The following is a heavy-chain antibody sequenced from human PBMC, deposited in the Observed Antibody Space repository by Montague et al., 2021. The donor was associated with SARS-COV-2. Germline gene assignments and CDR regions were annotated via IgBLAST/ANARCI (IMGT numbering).Heavy chain of an antibody. J-gene: IGHJ3*02. V-gene: IGHV4-39*01. CDR2: IYHSGGT. CDR1: GGSISSDSFY. Sequence: SETLSLTCTVSGGSISSDSFYWGWLRQPPGKGLEWIGFIYHSGGTYNGPSLKRRFSISVDTSKNQFSLKVTSVTAADTAVYYCARRPGKVGAAFDIWGLGTMVTVSS. CDR3: ARRPGKVGAAFDI. D-gene: IGHD3-10*01.